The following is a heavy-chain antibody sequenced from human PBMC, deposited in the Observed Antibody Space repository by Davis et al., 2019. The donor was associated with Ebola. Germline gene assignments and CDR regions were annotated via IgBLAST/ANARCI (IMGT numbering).Heavy chain of an antibody. Sequence: PGGSLRLSCTASGFHFGEYALTWVRQTPRKGLKWVGFIRNKAYGGTTEYAASVKGRFTISRDDSGNIAYLQMNSLKIEDTAVYYCARESGGGIDYWDQGTLVTVSS. CDR1: GFHFGEYA. J-gene: IGHJ4*02. V-gene: IGHV3-49*04. D-gene: IGHD1-26*01. CDR3: ARESGGGIDY. CDR2: IRNKAYGGTT.